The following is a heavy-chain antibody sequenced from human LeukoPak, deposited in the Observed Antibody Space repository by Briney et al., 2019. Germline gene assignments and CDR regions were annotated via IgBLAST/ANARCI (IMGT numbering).Heavy chain of an antibody. D-gene: IGHD6-13*01. CDR2: ISGSGGST. Sequence: GGSLRLSCAASGFTFTTYAMNWVRQAPGKGLEWVSAISGSGGSTYYADSVKGRFTISRDNSKNTLYLQMNSLRAEDTGVYYCAKRAAGTSSYYYYMDVWGKGTTVTVSS. CDR3: AKRAAGTSSYYYYMDV. V-gene: IGHV3-23*01. J-gene: IGHJ6*03. CDR1: GFTFTTYA.